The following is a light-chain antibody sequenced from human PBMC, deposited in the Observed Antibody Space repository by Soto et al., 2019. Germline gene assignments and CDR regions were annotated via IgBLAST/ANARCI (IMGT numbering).Light chain of an antibody. CDR1: QSVSSSF. J-gene: IGKJ1*01. Sequence: IVLTQSPGTLSLSPGERATLSCRASQSVSSSFLAWFQQKPGQPPRLLIYGASSRATGIPDRFSGSGSGTDFTLTISRLEPEDFAVYYCQQYGSSLTWTFGQGTKVDI. CDR2: GAS. CDR3: QQYGSSLTWT. V-gene: IGKV3-20*01.